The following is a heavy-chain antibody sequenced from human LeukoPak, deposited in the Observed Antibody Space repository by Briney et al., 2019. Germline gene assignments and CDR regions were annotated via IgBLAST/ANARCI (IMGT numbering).Heavy chain of an antibody. V-gene: IGHV4-4*07. Sequence: SKTLSLTCTVSGGSITSYYWSWVRQPAGKGLEWIGRIYTSGSTNYNPALKSRVTMSVDTSKNQFSLKLSSVTAADTAVYYCARDAYYDSSGYYYASDFDIWGQGTMVTVSS. D-gene: IGHD3-22*01. CDR1: GGSITSYY. CDR3: ARDAYYDSSGYYYASDFDI. CDR2: IYTSGST. J-gene: IGHJ3*02.